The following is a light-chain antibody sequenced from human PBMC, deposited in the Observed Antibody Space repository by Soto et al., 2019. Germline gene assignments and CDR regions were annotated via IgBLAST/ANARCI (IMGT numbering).Light chain of an antibody. CDR3: QQYNNWPPGKYT. J-gene: IGKJ2*01. CDR2: GAS. V-gene: IGKV3-15*01. Sequence: EIMMTQSPATLSVSPGERATLSCRASQSVSSNLAWYQQKPGQAPRLLIYGASTRATGIPAGFSGSGSGTEFTLTISSLQSEDFAVYYCQQYNNWPPGKYTFGQGTKLEIK. CDR1: QSVSSN.